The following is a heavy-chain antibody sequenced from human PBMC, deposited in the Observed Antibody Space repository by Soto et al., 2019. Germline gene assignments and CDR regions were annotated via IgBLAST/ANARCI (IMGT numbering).Heavy chain of an antibody. Sequence: HPGGSLRLSCAASGFTFSSYAMHWVRQAPGKGLEWVAVISYDGSNKYYADSVKGRFTISRDNSKNTLYLQMNSLRAEDTAVYYCARVPGVQYSGYDHYYYYGMDVWGQGTTVTVSS. CDR1: GFTFSSYA. J-gene: IGHJ6*02. CDR3: ARVPGVQYSGYDHYYYYGMDV. CDR2: ISYDGSNK. D-gene: IGHD5-12*01. V-gene: IGHV3-30-3*01.